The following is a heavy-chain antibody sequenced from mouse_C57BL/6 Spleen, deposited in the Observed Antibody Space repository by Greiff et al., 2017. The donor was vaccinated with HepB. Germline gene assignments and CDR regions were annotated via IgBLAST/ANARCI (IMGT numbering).Heavy chain of an antibody. CDR1: GYTFTSYT. CDR2: INPSNGYT. Sequence: QVQLQQSGAELARPGASVKMSCKASGYTFTSYTMHWVKQRPGQGLEWIGYINPSNGYTKYNQKFKDKATLTADKSSSTAYMQLSIQSSEDSAGYYYARLDYWGQGTTLTVSS. V-gene: IGHV1-4*01. J-gene: IGHJ2*01. CDR3: ARLDY.